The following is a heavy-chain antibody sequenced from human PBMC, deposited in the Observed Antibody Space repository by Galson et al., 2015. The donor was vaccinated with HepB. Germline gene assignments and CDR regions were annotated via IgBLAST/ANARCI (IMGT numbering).Heavy chain of an antibody. D-gene: IGHD3-22*01. CDR2: IIPILGIA. J-gene: IGHJ3*02. CDR3: ARDFYYDSGGLSAFDI. Sequence: SVKVSCKASGGTFSSYAISWVRQAPGQGLEWMGRIIPILGIANYAQKFQGRVTITADKSTSTAYMELSSLRSEDTAVYYCARDFYYDSGGLSAFDIWGQGTMVTVSS. CDR1: GGTFSSYA. V-gene: IGHV1-69*04.